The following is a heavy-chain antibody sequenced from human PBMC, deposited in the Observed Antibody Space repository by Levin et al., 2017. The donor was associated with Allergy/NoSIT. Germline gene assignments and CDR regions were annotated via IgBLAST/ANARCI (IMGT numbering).Heavy chain of an antibody. CDR2: ILYSGSP. J-gene: IGHJ2*01. V-gene: IGHV4-59*01. CDR1: GGSIRGYY. D-gene: IGHD3-3*01. CDR3: AKKGYDFRGGYYYWYFDP. Sequence: SETLSLTCTVSGGSIRGYYWSWLRQPPGKGLEWIGYILYSGSPNYHPSLKSRLSISVDTSKNQCSLKLNSVTAADTSVYCCAKKGYDFRGGYYYWYFDPWGRGTLVTVSS.